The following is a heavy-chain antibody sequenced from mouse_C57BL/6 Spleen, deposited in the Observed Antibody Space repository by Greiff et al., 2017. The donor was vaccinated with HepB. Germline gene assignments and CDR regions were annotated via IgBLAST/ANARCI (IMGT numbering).Heavy chain of an antibody. CDR1: GYTFTDYE. CDR3: VYYGNYSAMDD. Sequence: QVQLQQSGAELVRPGASVTLSCKASGYTFTDYEMHWVKQTPVHGLEWIGAIDPETGGTAYNQKFKGKAILTADKSSSTAYMEHRSLTSEDSAVYYCVYYGNYSAMDDWGKGTSVTVSS. CDR2: IDPETGGT. V-gene: IGHV1-15*01. D-gene: IGHD2-1*01. J-gene: IGHJ4*01.